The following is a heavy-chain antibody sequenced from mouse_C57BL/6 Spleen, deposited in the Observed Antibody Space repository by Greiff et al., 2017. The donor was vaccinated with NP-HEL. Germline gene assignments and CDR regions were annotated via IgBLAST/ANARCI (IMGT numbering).Heavy chain of an antibody. J-gene: IGHJ4*01. CDR1: GYTFTDYN. CDR2: INPNNGGT. Sequence: VQLQQSGPELVKPGASVKMSCKASGYTFTDYNMHWVKQSHGKSLEWIGYINPNNGGTSYNQKFKGKATLTVNKSSSTAYMELRSLTSEDSAVYYGASSRAYGNYFSMDYWGQGTSVTVSS. CDR3: ASSRAYGNYFSMDY. D-gene: IGHD2-1*01. V-gene: IGHV1-22*01.